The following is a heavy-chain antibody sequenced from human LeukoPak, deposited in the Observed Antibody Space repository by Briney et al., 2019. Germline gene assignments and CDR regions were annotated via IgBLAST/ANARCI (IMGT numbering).Heavy chain of an antibody. CDR1: GFTFSSSA. D-gene: IGHD2/OR15-2a*01. V-gene: IGHV3-11*05. Sequence: GGSLRLSCAASGFTFSSSAMSWVRQAPGKELEWISYISSNSKYTKYADSVKGRFTISRDNAKKSLYLQMNSLRAEDTAVYYCARDIGNKYYFDYWGQGTLVTVSS. CDR3: ARDIGNKYYFDY. CDR2: ISSNSKYT. J-gene: IGHJ4*02.